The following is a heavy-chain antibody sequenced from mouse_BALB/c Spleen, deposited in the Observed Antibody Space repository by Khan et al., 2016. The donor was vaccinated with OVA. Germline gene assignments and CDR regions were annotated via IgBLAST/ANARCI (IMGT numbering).Heavy chain of an antibody. J-gene: IGHJ3*01. D-gene: IGHD4-1*01. CDR1: GFTFSSYS. CDR2: ISSGGDYT. V-gene: IGHV5-6*01. Sequence: VQLQESGGDLVKPGGSLKLSCAASGFTFSSYSMSWVRQTPDKRLEWVASISSGGDYTYYPDSVKGRFTISRDNAKNTLYLQMSDLKSEDTAMYYCADHLTGSFADWGQGTLVTVSA. CDR3: ADHLTGSFAD.